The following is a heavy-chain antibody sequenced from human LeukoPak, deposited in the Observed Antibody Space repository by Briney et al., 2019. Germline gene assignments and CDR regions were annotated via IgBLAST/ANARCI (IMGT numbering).Heavy chain of an antibody. CDR2: IWCDGSDR. J-gene: IGHJ4*02. D-gene: IGHD3-22*01. V-gene: IGHV3-33*01. CDR1: GFTFSSYL. CDR3: AREITPVVKYPFAS. Sequence: PGGALRLSCAASGFTFSSYLIHWVRHAPGKGLEWVSGIWCDGSDRYYADSVKGRFTITRDNSKSTLYLQMNSLSPEDTAVYYCAREITPVVKYPFASWSEGTL.